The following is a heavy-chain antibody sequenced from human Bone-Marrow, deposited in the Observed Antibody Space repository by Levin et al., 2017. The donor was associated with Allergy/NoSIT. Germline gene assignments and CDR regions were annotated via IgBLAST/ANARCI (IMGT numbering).Heavy chain of an antibody. CDR2: ISGSGGST. D-gene: IGHD3-22*01. CDR3: AKDRYYDSWRDAFDI. J-gene: IGHJ3*02. CDR1: GFTFTSYA. Sequence: GASVKVSCAASGFTFTSYAMSWVRQAPGKGLEWVSAISGSGGSTYYADSVKGRFTISRDNSKNTLYLQMNSLRAEDTAVYYCAKDRYYDSWRDAFDIWGQGTMVTVSS. V-gene: IGHV3-23*01.